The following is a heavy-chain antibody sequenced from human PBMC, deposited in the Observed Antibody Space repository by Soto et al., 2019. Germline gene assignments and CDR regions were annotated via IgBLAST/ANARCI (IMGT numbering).Heavy chain of an antibody. V-gene: IGHV1-18*01. J-gene: IGHJ4*02. CDR3: AREYCSGTSCYGGDY. CDR1: GYTITTYG. Sequence: QVQLVQSGAEVKKPGASVKVSCKASGYTITTYGISWVRRAPGQVLEWMGWISSYNDDTVYAQSFQGRVALTKDISTSTAYMELRSLTSDETAVYYCAREYCSGTSCYGGDYWGQGTLVTVSS. CDR2: ISSYNDDT. D-gene: IGHD2-2*01.